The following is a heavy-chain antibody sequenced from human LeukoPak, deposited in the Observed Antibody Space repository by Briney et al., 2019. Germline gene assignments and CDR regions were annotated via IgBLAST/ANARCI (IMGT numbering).Heavy chain of an antibody. CDR2: IYYSGST. CDR3: AREGVGTDSSGSLDY. Sequence: PSETLSLTCTVSGGSISSYYWSWIRQPPGKGLEWIGYIYYSGSTNYNPSLKSRVTISVDTSKNQFSLKLSSVTAADTAVYYCAREGVGTDSSGSLDYWGQGTLVTVSS. CDR1: GGSISSYY. J-gene: IGHJ4*02. D-gene: IGHD3-22*01. V-gene: IGHV4-59*12.